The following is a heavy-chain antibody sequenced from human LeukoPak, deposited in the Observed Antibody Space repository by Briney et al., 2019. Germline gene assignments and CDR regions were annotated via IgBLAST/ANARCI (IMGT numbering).Heavy chain of an antibody. CDR3: APTANSWFDP. V-gene: IGHV3-7*05. CDR1: EFSFGSNW. CDR2: IKTDASEK. Sequence: GGTLRLSCAASEFSFGSNWMSWVRQAPGKGREWVAVIKTDASEKYYVDSLKGRFTISRDNAKNSLFLQMNSLRVEDTAVYYCAPTANSWFDPWGQGTLVTVSS. D-gene: IGHD2/OR15-2a*01. J-gene: IGHJ5*02.